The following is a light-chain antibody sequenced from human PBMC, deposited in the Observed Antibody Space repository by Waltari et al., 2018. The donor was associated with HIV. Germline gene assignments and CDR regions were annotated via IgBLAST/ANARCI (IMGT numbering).Light chain of an antibody. CDR3: CSYIGSNNLV. CDR1: SSPDGTYNT. V-gene: IGLV2-23*02. J-gene: IGLJ2*01. Sequence: QSALPQPASVSGSPGQSITISCTDTSSPDGTYNTFSWYQQYPGNAPTLIIYDVFKRPSGVSNRFSGSKSGNTASLTISGLQAEDEADYHCCSYIGSNNLVFAGGTKVTV. CDR2: DVF.